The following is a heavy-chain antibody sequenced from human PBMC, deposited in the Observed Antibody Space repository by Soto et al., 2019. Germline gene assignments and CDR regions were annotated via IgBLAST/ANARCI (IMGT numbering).Heavy chain of an antibody. CDR3: ARSPDSSGYYPRWYYYGMAV. CDR2: IYHSGST. Sequence: QVQLQESGPGLVKPSGTLSLTCAVSGGSISSSNWWSWVRQPPGKGLEWIGEIYHSGSTNYNPSPESRVTRSVDKSKIQFSLKLSSVTAADTAVYYCARSPDSSGYYPRWYYYGMAVWGQGTTVTVSS. CDR1: GGSISSSNW. V-gene: IGHV4-4*02. D-gene: IGHD3-22*01. J-gene: IGHJ6*02.